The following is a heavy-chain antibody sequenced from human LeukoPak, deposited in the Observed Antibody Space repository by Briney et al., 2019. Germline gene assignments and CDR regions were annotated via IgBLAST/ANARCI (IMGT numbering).Heavy chain of an antibody. Sequence: PSETLSLTCTVSGGSISSYYWSWIRQPPGKGLEWIGYIYYSGSTNYNPSLKSRVTISVDTSKNQFSLKLSSVTAADTAVYYCARGTTADYSNYPDAFDIWGQGTMVTVSS. D-gene: IGHD4-11*01. V-gene: IGHV4-59*01. J-gene: IGHJ3*02. CDR2: IYYSGST. CDR1: GGSISSYY. CDR3: ARGTTADYSNYPDAFDI.